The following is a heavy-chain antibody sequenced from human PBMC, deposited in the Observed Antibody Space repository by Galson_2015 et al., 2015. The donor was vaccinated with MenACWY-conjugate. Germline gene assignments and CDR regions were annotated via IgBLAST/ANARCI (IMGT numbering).Heavy chain of an antibody. Sequence: SLRLSCAATGFTFSDYYMSWIRQAPGKGLEWVSYISSCSTYTDHADSVKGRFTISRDNAKNSLYLQMNSLRAEDTAVYYCARVQGGTRGVNYWGQGTLVTVSS. CDR2: ISSCSTYT. J-gene: IGHJ4*02. V-gene: IGHV3-11*03. CDR3: ARVQGGTRGVNY. D-gene: IGHD1-1*01. CDR1: GFTFSDYY.